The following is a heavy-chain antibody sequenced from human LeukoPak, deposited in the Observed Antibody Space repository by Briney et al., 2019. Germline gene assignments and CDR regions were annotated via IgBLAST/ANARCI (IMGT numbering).Heavy chain of an antibody. J-gene: IGHJ4*02. Sequence: PGGSLRLSCAASGFTFSSYWMNWVRQAPGKGLEWLSYITRSSSPIYYADSVKGRFTTSRDNAKNSLYLQMNSLRAEDTAVYYCARDNAGYDYWGQGTLVTVSS. D-gene: IGHD5-12*01. V-gene: IGHV3-48*01. CDR1: GFTFSSYW. CDR2: ITRSSSPI. CDR3: ARDNAGYDY.